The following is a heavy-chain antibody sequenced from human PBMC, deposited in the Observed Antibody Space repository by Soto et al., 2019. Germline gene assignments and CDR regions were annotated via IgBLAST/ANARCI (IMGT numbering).Heavy chain of an antibody. J-gene: IGHJ3*02. CDR1: GGSISRSSYY. V-gene: IGHV4-39*01. CDR3: ARQDILTGTPSGDI. Sequence: QLQLQESGPGLVKPSETLSLTCTVSGGSISRSSYYWGWIRQPPGKGLEWMGSIYYSGSTYYNPSLKSRVTISVDTSKTQLSLKLSSVTAEDTAVYYCARQDILTGTPSGDIWGQGTMVTVSS. CDR2: IYYSGST. D-gene: IGHD3-9*01.